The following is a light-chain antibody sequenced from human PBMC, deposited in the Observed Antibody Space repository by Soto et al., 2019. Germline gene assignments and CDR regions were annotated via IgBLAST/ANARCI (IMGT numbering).Light chain of an antibody. CDR2: GAS. CDR3: QHYNNWPALT. J-gene: IGKJ4*01. CDR1: QSVSSN. V-gene: IGKV3-15*01. Sequence: EIVMTQSPATLSVSPGERATLSCRASQSVSSNLAWYQQKPGQAPRLLIYGASTRATGIPARFSGSGSGTECTLTISSLQSEDFAVYYCQHYNNWPALTFGGGTKVEIK.